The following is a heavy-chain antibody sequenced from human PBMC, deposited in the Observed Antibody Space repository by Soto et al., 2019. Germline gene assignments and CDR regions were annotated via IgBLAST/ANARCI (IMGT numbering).Heavy chain of an antibody. CDR3: ARGGARDVTNRFKP. J-gene: IGHJ5*02. Sequence: SVEVSCKASGYTFTSYGISWVRQAPGQGLEWMGWISAYNGDTNYAQKLQGRVTMTTDTSTSTAYMELRRLRSDDTAVYYCARGGARDVTNRFKPWRQRTPVTVSS. D-gene: IGHD4-4*01. V-gene: IGHV1-18*01. CDR1: GYTFTSYG. CDR2: ISAYNGDT.